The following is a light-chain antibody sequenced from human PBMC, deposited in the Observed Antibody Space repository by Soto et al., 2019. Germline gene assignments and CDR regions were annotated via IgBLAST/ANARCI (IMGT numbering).Light chain of an antibody. CDR2: EVS. V-gene: IGLV2-8*01. CDR1: SSDVGGYNY. CDR3: XSXAGSNNFDVV. J-gene: IGLJ2*01. Sequence: QSALTQPPSASGSPGQSVTISCTGTSSDVGGYNYVSWYQQHPGKAPKLMIYEVSKRPSGVPDRFSGSKSGNTASLTVSGLXXXXXXXXXCXSXAGSNNFDVVFGGGTKLTVL.